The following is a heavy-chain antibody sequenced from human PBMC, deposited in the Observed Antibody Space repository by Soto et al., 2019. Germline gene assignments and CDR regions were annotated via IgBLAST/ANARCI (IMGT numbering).Heavy chain of an antibody. D-gene: IGHD3-16*01. Sequence: EVQLVESGGGLVQPGGSLKLSCAVSGFTFSSHAMNWVRQAPGKGLEWVAYIHGTRSIIYYAYSVKGRFTISRDNAKNSLYLQMYSLRDEDTALYYCARDARIADYDYWGQGTLVTVSS. J-gene: IGHJ4*02. CDR1: GFTFSSHA. CDR3: ARDARIADYDY. CDR2: IHGTRSII. V-gene: IGHV3-48*02.